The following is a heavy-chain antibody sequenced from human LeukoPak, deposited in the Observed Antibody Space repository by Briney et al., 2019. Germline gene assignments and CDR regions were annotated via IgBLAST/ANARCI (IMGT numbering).Heavy chain of an antibody. D-gene: IGHD3-3*01. CDR1: GYSFTSYW. CDR2: IYPGDSDT. CDR3: ARRGTLGFLEWSHGFDI. V-gene: IGHV5-51*01. Sequence: GESLKISCKGSGYSFTSYWIGWVRQMPGKGLEWMGIIYPGDSDTRYSPSFQGQVTISADKSISTAYLQWSSLKASDTAMYYCARRGTLGFLEWSHGFDIWGQGTKVTVSS. J-gene: IGHJ3*02.